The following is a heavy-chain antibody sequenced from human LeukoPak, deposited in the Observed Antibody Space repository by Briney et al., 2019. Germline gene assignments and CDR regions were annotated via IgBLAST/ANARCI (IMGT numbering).Heavy chain of an antibody. Sequence: SVKVSCKASGGTFSSYTISWVRQAPGQGLEWMGRIIPILGIANYAQKFQGRVTITADKSTSTAYMELSSLRSEDTAVYYCARSPYYDSSSNNWLDPWGQGTLVTVSS. CDR3: ARSPYYDSSSNNWLDP. D-gene: IGHD3-22*01. CDR1: GGTFSSYT. J-gene: IGHJ5*02. CDR2: IIPILGIA. V-gene: IGHV1-69*02.